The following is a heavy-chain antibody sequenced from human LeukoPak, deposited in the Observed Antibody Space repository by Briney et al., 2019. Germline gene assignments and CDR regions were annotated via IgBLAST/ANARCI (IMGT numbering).Heavy chain of an antibody. CDR1: GGSISPYY. V-gene: IGHV4-59*08. CDR2: IYYSGST. CDR3: ARYSSGWSFYFDY. J-gene: IGHJ4*02. D-gene: IGHD6-19*01. Sequence: SETLSLTCTVSGGSISPYYWSWIRQPPGKGLEWLGYIYYSGSTNYNPSLKSRVTISLDTSKNQFSLNLRSVTAADTAVYYCARYSSGWSFYFDYWGQGTLATVSS.